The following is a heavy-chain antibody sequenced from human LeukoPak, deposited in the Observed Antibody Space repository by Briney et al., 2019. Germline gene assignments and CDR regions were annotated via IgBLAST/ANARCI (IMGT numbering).Heavy chain of an antibody. CDR3: ARRNCDSIKCRGSNWFDP. CDR1: GFTFSDYS. CDR2: ISKNGNTI. D-gene: IGHD3-22*01. J-gene: IGHJ5*02. Sequence: GGSLRLSCAASGFTFSDYSMNWVRQAPGKGLEWVSYISKNGNTIYYADSVKGRFTISRDNAKKSLYLQMNNLRAEDTAVYYCARRNCDSIKCRGSNWFDPWGQGTLVSVSS. V-gene: IGHV3-48*01.